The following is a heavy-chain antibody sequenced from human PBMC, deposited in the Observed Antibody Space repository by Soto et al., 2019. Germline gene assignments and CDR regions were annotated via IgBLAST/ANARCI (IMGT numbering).Heavy chain of an antibody. CDR3: ARDEARSSGGNSDYYYGMDV. D-gene: IGHD2-15*01. V-gene: IGHV1-69*13. J-gene: IGHJ6*02. CDR2: IIPIFGTA. Sequence: ASVKVSCKASGGTFSSYAISWVRQAPGQGLEWMGGIIPIFGTANYAQKFQGRVTITADESTSTAYMELSSLRSEDTAVYYCARDEARSSGGNSDYYYGMDVWGQGTTVTVSS. CDR1: GGTFSSYA.